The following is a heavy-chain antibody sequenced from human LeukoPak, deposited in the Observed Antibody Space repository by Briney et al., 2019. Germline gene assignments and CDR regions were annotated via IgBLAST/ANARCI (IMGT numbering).Heavy chain of an antibody. CDR3: SRGIRKLDY. J-gene: IGHJ4*02. CDR2: IKQDGSEK. CDR1: GFTFSSYA. Sequence: GGSLKLSCAASGFTFSSYAMSWVRQAPGKGLEWVANIKQDGSEKYYVDSVKGRFTISRDNAKNPLYLQMNSLRAEDTAVYYCSRGIRKLDYWGQGTLVTVSS. D-gene: IGHD3-9*01. V-gene: IGHV3-7*01.